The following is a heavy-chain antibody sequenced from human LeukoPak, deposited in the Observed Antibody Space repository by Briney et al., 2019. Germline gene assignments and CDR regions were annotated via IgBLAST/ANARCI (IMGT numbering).Heavy chain of an antibody. J-gene: IGHJ4*02. CDR3: ATSDGYDYVWGSYRYSFDY. D-gene: IGHD3-16*02. V-gene: IGHV1-24*01. CDR2: FDPEDGET. Sequence: ASVKVSCKASGYTFTGYYMHWVRQAPGQGLEWMGGFDPEDGETIYAQKFQGRVTMTEDTSTDTAYMELSSLRSEDTAVYYCATSDGYDYVWGSYRYSFDYWGQGTLVTVSS. CDR1: GYTFTGYY.